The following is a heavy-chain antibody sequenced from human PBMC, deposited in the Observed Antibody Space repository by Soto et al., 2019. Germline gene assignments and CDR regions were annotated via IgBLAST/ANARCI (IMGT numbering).Heavy chain of an antibody. V-gene: IGHV3-30*18. J-gene: IGHJ6*03. Sequence: GRSLRLSCAASGFTFSSYGMHWVRQAPDNGLEWVTVISYDGSRKYYADSVKGRFTISRDNSKNTLYLQMNSLRAEDTAVYYCAKDPLPAGPQYYSYYMDVSGKGTTVTVSS. CDR3: AKDPLPAGPQYYSYYMDV. CDR1: GFTFSSYG. CDR2: ISYDGSRK.